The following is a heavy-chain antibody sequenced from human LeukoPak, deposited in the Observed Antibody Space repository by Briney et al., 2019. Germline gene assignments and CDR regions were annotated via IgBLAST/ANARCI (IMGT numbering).Heavy chain of an antibody. J-gene: IGHJ6*02. CDR2: MNPNSGNT. V-gene: IGHV1-8*01. CDR1: GYTFTSYD. Sequence: ASVKVSCKASGYTFTSYDINWVRQATGQGLEWMGWMNPNSGNTGYAQKFQGRVTMTRNTSISTAYMELSSLRSEDTAVYYCARAYREYCSSTSCHYYYGMDVWGQGTTVTVSS. D-gene: IGHD2-2*01. CDR3: ARAYREYCSSTSCHYYYGMDV.